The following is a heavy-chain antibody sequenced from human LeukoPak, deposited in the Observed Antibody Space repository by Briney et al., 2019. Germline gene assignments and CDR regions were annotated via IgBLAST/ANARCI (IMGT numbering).Heavy chain of an antibody. CDR3: ARRSGSGWNIDY. J-gene: IGHJ4*02. CDR2: IYYSGST. Sequence: PSETLSLTCNVSGGSISNYYWNWIRQPPGKGLEWIGYIYYSGSTNYNPSLKSRVTVLLDTAKNQFSLKLTSVTAADTALYYCARRSGSGWNIDYWGQGTLVTVSS. D-gene: IGHD6-19*01. CDR1: GGSISNYY. V-gene: IGHV4-59*12.